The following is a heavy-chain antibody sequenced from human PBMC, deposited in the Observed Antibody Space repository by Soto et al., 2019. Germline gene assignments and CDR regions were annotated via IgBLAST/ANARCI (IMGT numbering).Heavy chain of an antibody. D-gene: IGHD3-3*01. CDR3: TKDVQSRITSFGVIITPFDY. CDR2: ISGSGGST. J-gene: IGHJ4*02. CDR1: GFTISTYA. V-gene: IGHV3-23*01. Sequence: EVQLLESGGGLVQPGGSLRLSCEASGFTISTYAMSWVRQAPGKGMEWVSAISGSGGSTYYADSVKVRFTISRDNSKNTLYLQMNILRAEDTAVYYCTKDVQSRITSFGVIITPFDYWGQGTLVSVSS.